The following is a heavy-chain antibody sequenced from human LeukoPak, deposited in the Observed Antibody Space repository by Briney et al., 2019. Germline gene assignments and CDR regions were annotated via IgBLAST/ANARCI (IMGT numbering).Heavy chain of an antibody. CDR2: IYHSGTT. CDR3: ARVAAAATLDY. D-gene: IGHD6-25*01. J-gene: IGHJ4*02. V-gene: IGHV4-4*02. CDR1: GGSIISSNW. Sequence: SGTLSLTCAVSGGSIISSNWWSWVRQSPGKGLEWIGEIYHSGTTNYNPSLKSRVTISVDKSNNQFTLNLNSVTAADTAVYYCARVAAAATLDYWRQGTLVTVSS.